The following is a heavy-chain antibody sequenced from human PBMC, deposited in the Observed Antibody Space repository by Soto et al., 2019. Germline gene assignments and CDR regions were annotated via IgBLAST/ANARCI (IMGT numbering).Heavy chain of an antibody. CDR2: ISYDGSNK. V-gene: IGHV3-30*18. D-gene: IGHD1-20*01. CDR3: AKANNWNDVFDY. CDR1: GFTFSSYG. Sequence: SLRLSCAASGFTFSSYGMHWVRQAPGKGLEWVAVISYDGSNKYYADSVKGRFTISRDNSKNTLYLQMNSLRAEDTAVYYCAKANNWNDVFDYWGQGTLVTVSS. J-gene: IGHJ4*02.